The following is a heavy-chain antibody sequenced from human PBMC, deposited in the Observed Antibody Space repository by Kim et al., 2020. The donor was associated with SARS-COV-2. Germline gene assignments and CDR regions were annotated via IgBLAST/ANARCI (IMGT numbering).Heavy chain of an antibody. CDR2: ISAYNGNT. V-gene: IGHV1-18*04. Sequence: ASVKVSCKASGYTFISNGISWVRQAPGQGLEWMGWISAYNGNTKFAQKLQGRVTMTTDTSTSTAYMELRSLRSDDTAVYYCARDGTYSSSWHDYYYYGMDVWGQGTTVTVSS. J-gene: IGHJ6*02. D-gene: IGHD6-13*01. CDR1: GYTFISNG. CDR3: ARDGTYSSSWHDYYYYGMDV.